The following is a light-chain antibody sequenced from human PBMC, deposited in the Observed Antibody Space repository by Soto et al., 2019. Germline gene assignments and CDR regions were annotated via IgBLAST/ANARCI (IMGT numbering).Light chain of an antibody. J-gene: IGKJ4*01. CDR1: QSVGRD. Sequence: EIVLTQSPVTLSLSPGERATLSCRASQSVGRDLAWYQHKPGQAPTLLIHDASDRATGIPARFSGSGSGTDFTLTISSLEAEDFAVYYCHQRSSWPPVLTFGGGTKVEIK. CDR2: DAS. V-gene: IGKV3-11*01. CDR3: HQRSSWPPVLT.